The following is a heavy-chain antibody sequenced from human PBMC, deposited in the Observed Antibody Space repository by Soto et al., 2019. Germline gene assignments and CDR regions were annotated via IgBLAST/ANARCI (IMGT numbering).Heavy chain of an antibody. J-gene: IGHJ3*02. V-gene: IGHV4-30-4*01. CDR1: GGSISSSDYY. CDR3: ARRGYCSSTSCYYAFNI. Sequence: SETLSLTCTVSGGSISSSDYYWNWIRQPPGKGLEWIGYINYSGSTYYNPSLRSRVTISVDTSKNNFSLKLSSVTAADTAVYFCARRGYCSSTSCYYAFNIWGQGTMVTVSS. D-gene: IGHD2-2*01. CDR2: INYSGST.